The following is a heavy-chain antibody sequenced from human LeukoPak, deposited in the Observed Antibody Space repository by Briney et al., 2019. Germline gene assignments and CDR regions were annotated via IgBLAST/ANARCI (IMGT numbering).Heavy chain of an antibody. CDR2: ISSSGSTI. V-gene: IGHV3-48*03. CDR3: AREPDYDILTGYSY. D-gene: IGHD3-9*01. Sequence: QPGGSLRLSCAASGFTFSSYEMNWVRQAPGKGLEWVSYISSSGSTIYYADSVKGRFTISRDNAKNSLYLQMNSLRAEDTAVYYSAREPDYDILTGYSYWGQGTLVTVSS. CDR1: GFTFSSYE. J-gene: IGHJ4*02.